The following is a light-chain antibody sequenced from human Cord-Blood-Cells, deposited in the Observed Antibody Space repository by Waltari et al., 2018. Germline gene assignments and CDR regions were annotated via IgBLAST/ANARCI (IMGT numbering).Light chain of an antibody. CDR3: QSADSSGTYVV. CDR1: ALPKQY. J-gene: IGLJ2*01. V-gene: IGLV3-25*03. Sequence: SYELTQPPSVSVSPGQTARITCSGDALPKQYAYWYQQKPGQAPVLVIYKDSERPSGIPGRFSGSSSGTTVTLTSSGVQAEDEADYYCQSADSSGTYVVFGGGTKLTVL. CDR2: KDS.